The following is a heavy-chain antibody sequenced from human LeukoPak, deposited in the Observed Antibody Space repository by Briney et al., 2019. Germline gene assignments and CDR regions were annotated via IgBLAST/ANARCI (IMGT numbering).Heavy chain of an antibody. CDR2: IYSSGST. Sequence: SETLSLTCTVSGGSISSGGYYWNWIRQRPGKGLEWIGYIYSSGSTYYNPSLKSRIAISRDTSKNQFSLKLSSVTAADTAVYYCARANYFDYWGQGTLVTVSS. CDR3: ARANYFDY. CDR1: GGSISSGGYY. J-gene: IGHJ4*02. V-gene: IGHV4-31*03.